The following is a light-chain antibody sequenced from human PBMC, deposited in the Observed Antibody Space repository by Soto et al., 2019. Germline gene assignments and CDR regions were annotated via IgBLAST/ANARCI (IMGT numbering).Light chain of an antibody. V-gene: IGLV1-44*01. Sequence: QSVLTQPPSASATPGQRVTISCSGSSSNIGSRTVNWYQQLPGSAPKLLVYNDNRRPSGVPDRFSGSKSGTSASLAISGLQSEDEADYYCAAWDDSLHVIFGGGTKLTVL. J-gene: IGLJ2*01. CDR2: NDN. CDR1: SSNIGSRT. CDR3: AAWDDSLHVI.